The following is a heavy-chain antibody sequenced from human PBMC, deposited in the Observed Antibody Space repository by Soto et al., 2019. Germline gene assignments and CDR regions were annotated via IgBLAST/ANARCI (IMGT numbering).Heavy chain of an antibody. J-gene: IGHJ4*02. CDR2: ISSSRSYI. D-gene: IGHD3-10*01. Sequence: GGSLRLSCAASGFTFSSYSMNWVRQAPGKGLEWVSSISSSRSYIYYADSVKGRFTISRDNAKNSLYLQMNSLRAEDTAVYYCARVGYYGSGSPRVSIDYWGQGTLVTVSS. CDR1: GFTFSSYS. V-gene: IGHV3-21*01. CDR3: ARVGYYGSGSPRVSIDY.